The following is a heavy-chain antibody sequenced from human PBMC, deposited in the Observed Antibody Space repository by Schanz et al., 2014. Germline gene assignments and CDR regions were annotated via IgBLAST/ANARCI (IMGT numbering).Heavy chain of an antibody. CDR1: GFTFSSYG. V-gene: IGHV3-48*04. J-gene: IGHJ3*01. CDR3: ARDGGRDGYNLAFDV. Sequence: VQLVESGGGVVQPGRSLRLSCAVSGFTFSSYGMHWVRQAPGKGLEWVSYISRDGTTSYYADSVKGRFTISRDNAKNSLYLEMTSLRGEDTAVYFCARDGGRDGYNLAFDVWGQGTLVTVSS. D-gene: IGHD5-12*01. CDR2: ISRDGTTS.